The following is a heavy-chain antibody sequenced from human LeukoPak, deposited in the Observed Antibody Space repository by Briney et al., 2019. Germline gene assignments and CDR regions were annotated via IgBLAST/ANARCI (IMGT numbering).Heavy chain of an antibody. J-gene: IGHJ4*02. CDR2: ISWNSGSV. CDR1: GFTFDDYA. CDR3: ARSRQDFYFDY. Sequence: GGSLRLSCAASGFTFDDYAMHWVRQAPGKGLEWVSGISWNSGSVGYADSVKGRFTISRDNAKNSLYLQMNSLRAEDTAVYYCARSRQDFYFDYWGQGTLVTVSS. V-gene: IGHV3-9*01.